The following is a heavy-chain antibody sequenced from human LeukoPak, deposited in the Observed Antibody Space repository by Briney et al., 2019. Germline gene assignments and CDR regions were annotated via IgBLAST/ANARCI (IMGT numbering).Heavy chain of an antibody. CDR2: IKEDGSET. CDR1: GFTFNWYY. CDR3: AISRGPYFDY. D-gene: IGHD3-16*01. Sequence: PGGSLRLSCAASGFTFNWYYMTWVRQAPGKGLEWVANIKEDGSETFYVDSVKGRFTISRDNAKNSLYLQMDSLGVDDTAVYYCAISRGPYFDYWGQGTLVTVSS. V-gene: IGHV3-7*01. J-gene: IGHJ4*02.